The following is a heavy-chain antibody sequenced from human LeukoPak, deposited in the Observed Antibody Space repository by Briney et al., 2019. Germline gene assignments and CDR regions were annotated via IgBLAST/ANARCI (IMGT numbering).Heavy chain of an antibody. CDR3: ARVEGSSWYVGFDY. J-gene: IGHJ4*02. D-gene: IGHD6-13*01. CDR2: IYYTGST. Sequence: SETLSLTCTVSGGSISNYYWAWIRQPPGKGLEWIGYIYYTGSTNYNPSLKSRLTISVDTSKNQFSLNLNSVTAADTAVYYCARVEGSSWYVGFDYWGQGTLVTVSS. CDR1: GGSISNYY. V-gene: IGHV4-59*01.